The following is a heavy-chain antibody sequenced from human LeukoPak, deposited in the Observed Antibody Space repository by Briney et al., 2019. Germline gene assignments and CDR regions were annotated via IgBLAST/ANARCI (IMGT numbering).Heavy chain of an antibody. CDR1: GFTFSSYA. CDR3: TKSTNSCSGGSCYSGLDY. CDR2: FSGSGGST. V-gene: IGHV3-23*01. D-gene: IGHD2-15*01. Sequence: SGGSLRLSCAASGFTFSSYAMSWGRQAPGRGLEWVSTFSGSGGSTYYADSVKGRFTISRDNSRNTLYLQMNSLRAEDTAIYYCTKSTNSCSGGSCYSGLDYWGQGTLVTASS. J-gene: IGHJ4*02.